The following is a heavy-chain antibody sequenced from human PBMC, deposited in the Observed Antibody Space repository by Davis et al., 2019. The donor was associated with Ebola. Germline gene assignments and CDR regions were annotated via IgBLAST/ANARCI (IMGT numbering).Heavy chain of an antibody. CDR1: GYSISSGYY. J-gene: IGHJ4*02. Sequence: SETLSLTCAVSGYSISSGYYWGWIRQPPGKGLEWIGSIYHSGSTYKNPSLLSRLTISLDTSKNQFSLKLSSVTAADTAVYYCARGRGYSSSQTTFDYWGQGTLVTVSS. CDR3: ARGRGYSSSQTTFDY. D-gene: IGHD6-6*01. CDR2: IYHSGST. V-gene: IGHV4-38-2*01.